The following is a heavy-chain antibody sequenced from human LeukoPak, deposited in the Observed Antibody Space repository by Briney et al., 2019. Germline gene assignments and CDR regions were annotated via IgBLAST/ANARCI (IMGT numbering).Heavy chain of an antibody. D-gene: IGHD3-22*01. CDR2: ISPSGDHR. V-gene: IGHV3-21*01. CDR1: GFSFSAYN. CDR3: ARDAAYFDSSGYYPAPLDY. J-gene: IGHJ4*02. Sequence: GGSLRLSCAASGFSFSAYNINWVRQAPGKGLEWVSCISPSGDHRYYADSVRGRFTISRDNAKNSVYLQMNSLRAEDTAVYYCARDAAYFDSSGYYPAPLDYWGQGTPVSVSS.